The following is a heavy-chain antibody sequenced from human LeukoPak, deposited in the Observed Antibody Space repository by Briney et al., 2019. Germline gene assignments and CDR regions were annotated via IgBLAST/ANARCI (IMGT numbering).Heavy chain of an antibody. V-gene: IGHV3-48*02. CDR3: ARDPHIAAAGTIFDY. CDR2: ISSSSSTI. Sequence: GGSLRLSCAVSGFTFSSCSMNLVRQAPGKGLEWVSYISSSSSTIYYADSVKSRFTISRDNAKNSLYLQMNSLRDEDSAVYYCARDPHIAAAGTIFDYWGQGTLVTVSS. CDR1: GFTFSSCS. J-gene: IGHJ4*02. D-gene: IGHD6-13*01.